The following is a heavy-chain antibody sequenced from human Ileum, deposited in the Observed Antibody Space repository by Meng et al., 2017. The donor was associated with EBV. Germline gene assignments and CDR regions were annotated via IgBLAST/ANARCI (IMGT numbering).Heavy chain of an antibody. CDR1: GSHSRHYG. V-gene: IGHV3-33*01. CDR3: ARLGSGWAADY. Sequence: VYVVESGGGGRQPGMSRELSWDAFGSHSRHYGMHWLRQAPGKGLEWVSVIWYEGSNKYYGESVNGRLTVSRDNSKLTVSLQMNSLRVEDTAVYYCARLGSGWAADYWGQGTLVTVSS. D-gene: IGHD6-19*01. J-gene: IGHJ4*02. CDR2: IWYEGSNK.